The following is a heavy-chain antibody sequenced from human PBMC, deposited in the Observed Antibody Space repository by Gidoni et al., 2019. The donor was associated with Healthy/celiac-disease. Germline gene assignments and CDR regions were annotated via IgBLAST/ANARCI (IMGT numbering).Heavy chain of an antibody. CDR1: GFTFDDYA. J-gene: IGHJ4*02. CDR2: ISWNSGSI. CDR3: AKDMGLSGWSNFDY. V-gene: IGHV3-9*01. D-gene: IGHD6-19*01. Sequence: EVQLVESGGGLVQPARSLRLSCAASGFTFDDYAMHWVRQAPGKGLEWVSGISWNSGSIGYADSVKGRFTISRDNAKNSLYLQMNRLRAEDTALYYCAKDMGLSGWSNFDYWGQGTLVTVAS.